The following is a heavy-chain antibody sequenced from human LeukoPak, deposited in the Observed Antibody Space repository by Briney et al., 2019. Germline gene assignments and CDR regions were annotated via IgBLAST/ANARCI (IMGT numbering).Heavy chain of an antibody. V-gene: IGHV4-59*01. Sequence: SETLSLTCTVSGGSISSYYWSWIRQPPGKGLEWIGYIYYSGSTNYNPSLKSRVTISVDTSKNQFSLKLSSVTAADTAVYYCARDISGYSYGSAFDIWGQGTMVTVSS. D-gene: IGHD5-18*01. CDR2: IYYSGST. CDR3: ARDISGYSYGSAFDI. CDR1: GGSISSYY. J-gene: IGHJ3*02.